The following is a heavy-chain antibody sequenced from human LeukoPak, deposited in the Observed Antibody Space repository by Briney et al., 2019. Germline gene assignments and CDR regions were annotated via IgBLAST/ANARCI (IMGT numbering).Heavy chain of an antibody. D-gene: IGHD2-15*01. V-gene: IGHV4-39*07. J-gene: IGHJ6*03. CDR3: ARTMEGYCSGGSCYQYSYYMDV. Sequence: SETLSLTCSVSGDSITGYYWGWIRQPPGKGLEWIGNIYYTGNTYYNSSLKSRVTISLDTSKNQFSLKLTSVTAADTAVYYCARTMEGYCSGGSCYQYSYYMDVWGKGTTVTVSS. CDR1: GDSITGYY. CDR2: IYYTGNT.